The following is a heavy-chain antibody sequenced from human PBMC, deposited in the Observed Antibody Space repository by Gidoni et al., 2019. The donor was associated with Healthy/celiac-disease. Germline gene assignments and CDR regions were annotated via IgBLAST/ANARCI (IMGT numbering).Heavy chain of an antibody. Sequence: EVQLLESGGGLVQPGGSLRLSCAASGFTFSSYAMSWVRQAPGKGLGWGAAISGSGGSTYYADSVKGRFTISRDNSKNTLYLQMNSLRAEDTAVYYCAKLEIVRGMATISSWYFDLWGRGTLVTVSS. CDR1: GFTFSSYA. V-gene: IGHV3-23*01. CDR2: ISGSGGST. CDR3: AKLEIVRGMATISSWYFDL. D-gene: IGHD5-12*01. J-gene: IGHJ2*01.